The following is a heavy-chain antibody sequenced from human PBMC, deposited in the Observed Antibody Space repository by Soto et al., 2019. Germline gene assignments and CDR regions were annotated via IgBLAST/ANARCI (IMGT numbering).Heavy chain of an antibody. CDR2: IKQDGSEK. V-gene: IGHV3-7*01. CDR1: GFPCSNSW. CDR3: ARVRRTVTTYNWFDP. D-gene: IGHD4-17*01. J-gene: IGHJ5*02. Sequence: GGSQRLSSAASGFPCSNSWMSWVRQAPGKGLEWVANIKQDGSEKYYVDSVKGRFTISRDNAKNSLYLQMNSLRAEDTAVYYCARVRRTVTTYNWFDPWGQGTLVTVSS.